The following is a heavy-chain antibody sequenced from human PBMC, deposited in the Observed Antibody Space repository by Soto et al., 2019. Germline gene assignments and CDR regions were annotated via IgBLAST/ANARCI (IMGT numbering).Heavy chain of an antibody. CDR3: ARVHSTGWFKFDY. J-gene: IGHJ4*02. D-gene: IGHD6-19*01. CDR1: GFTFSSSS. V-gene: IGHV3-48*02. Sequence: EVQLVESGGGLVQPGGSLRLSCAASGFTFSSSSMNWVRQAPGKGPEWVSDISSSSSTINYADSVRGRFTISRDNAKNSLYLQMNGLRDDVTAVYYCARVHSTGWFKFDYWGQGTLVTVSS. CDR2: ISSSSSTI.